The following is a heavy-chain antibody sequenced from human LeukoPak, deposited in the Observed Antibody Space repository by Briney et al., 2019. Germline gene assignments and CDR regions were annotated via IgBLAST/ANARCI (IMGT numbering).Heavy chain of an antibody. CDR1: GFTFSSYA. D-gene: IGHD3-22*01. CDR3: ARNYDSSGYLFGY. Sequence: GGSLRLSCAASGFTFSSYAMSWVRQAPGKGLEWVSAISGSGGSTYYADSVKGRFTISRDNSKNTLYLQMNSLRAEDTAVYYCARNYDSSGYLFGYWGQGTLVTVSS. J-gene: IGHJ4*02. V-gene: IGHV3-23*01. CDR2: ISGSGGST.